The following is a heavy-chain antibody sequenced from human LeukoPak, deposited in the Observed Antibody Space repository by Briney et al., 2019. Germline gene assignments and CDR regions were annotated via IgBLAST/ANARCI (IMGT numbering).Heavy chain of an antibody. CDR2: FIPIFGSA. V-gene: IGHV1-69*13. CDR3: ARAHVVVLGGALGGMDV. J-gene: IGHJ6*02. CDR1: GGTFSSFA. Sequence: GASVKVSCKASGGTFSSFAISWVRQAPGQGLEWMGGFIPIFGSAKYAQKFQGRVTITADESTSTAYMELSSLGSDDTAVYYCARAHVVVLGGALGGMDVWGQGTTVTVSS. D-gene: IGHD3-10*01.